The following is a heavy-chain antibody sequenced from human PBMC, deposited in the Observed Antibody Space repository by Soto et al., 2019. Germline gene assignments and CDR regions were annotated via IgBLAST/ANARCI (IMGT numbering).Heavy chain of an antibody. CDR2: IIPIFGTT. V-gene: IGHV1-69*12. D-gene: IGHD2-15*01. Sequence: QVQLVQSGAEVKKPGSSVKVSCKASGGTFSRYGISWVRQAPGHGLEWMGGIIPIFGTTNYAQKFQGRVTITADESTSTAYMELSSLRSEDTAVYCCASSAAGNYYYGMDVWGQGTTVTVSS. J-gene: IGHJ6*02. CDR3: ASSAAGNYYYGMDV. CDR1: GGTFSRYG.